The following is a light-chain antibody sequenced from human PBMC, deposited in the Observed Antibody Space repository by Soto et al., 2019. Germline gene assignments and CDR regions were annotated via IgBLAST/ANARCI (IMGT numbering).Light chain of an antibody. Sequence: DIQMTQSPSSLSASVGDRVTITCQASQDISNYLNWYHQKPGKAPKLLIYDASNLETGVPSRFSGSGSETDFTITISSLQPEAIATYYCQQYDNLPFGGGTKVEIK. CDR1: QDISNY. J-gene: IGKJ4*01. V-gene: IGKV1-33*01. CDR2: DAS. CDR3: QQYDNLP.